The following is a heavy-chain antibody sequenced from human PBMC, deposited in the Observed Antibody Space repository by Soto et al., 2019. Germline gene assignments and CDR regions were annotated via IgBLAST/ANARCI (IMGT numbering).Heavy chain of an antibody. J-gene: IGHJ6*02. V-gene: IGHV1-69*13. D-gene: IGHD6-13*01. CDR1: GGTFSSYA. Sequence: GASVKVSCKASGGTFSSYAISWVRQAPGQGLEWMGGFIPIFGTANYAQKFQGRVTITADESTSTAYMELSSLRSEDTAVYYCARDNKKAAPRRSRYYYYYYGMDVWGQGTTVTVSS. CDR2: FIPIFGTA. CDR3: ARDNKKAAPRRSRYYYYYYGMDV.